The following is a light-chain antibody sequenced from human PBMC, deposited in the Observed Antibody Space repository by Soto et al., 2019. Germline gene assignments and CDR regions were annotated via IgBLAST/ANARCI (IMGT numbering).Light chain of an antibody. V-gene: IGKV1-5*01. CDR2: DAS. J-gene: IGKJ1*01. Sequence: DIQMTQSPSTLSASVGDRVTITCRASQSISSWVAWYQQKPGKAPKLLIYDASSLESGVPSRFSGSGSGTEVTLTISSLKPDDFATYYCQQYNSYSTRTFGQGTKVEIK. CDR3: QQYNSYSTRT. CDR1: QSISSW.